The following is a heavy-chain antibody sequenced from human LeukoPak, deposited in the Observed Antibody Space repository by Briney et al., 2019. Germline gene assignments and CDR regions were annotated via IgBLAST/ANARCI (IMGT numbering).Heavy chain of an antibody. CDR2: IYSGGST. D-gene: IGHD6-19*01. J-gene: IGHJ4*02. Sequence: GGSLRLSCAASGFTVSSNYMSWVRQAPGKGLGGVSVIYSGGSTYYADSVKGRFTISRDNSKNTLYLQMNSLRAEDTAVYYCARSYSSGWYGYFDYWGQGTLVTVSS. CDR3: ARSYSSGWYGYFDY. V-gene: IGHV3-53*01. CDR1: GFTVSSNY.